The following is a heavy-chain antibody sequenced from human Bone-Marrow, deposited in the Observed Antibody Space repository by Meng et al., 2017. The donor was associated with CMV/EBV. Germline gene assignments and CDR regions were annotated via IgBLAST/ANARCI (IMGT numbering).Heavy chain of an antibody. Sequence: ASVKVSCKASGYTFTGYYIHWVRQAPGQGLEWMGWINPNSGGTNYAQKFQGRVTMTRDTSISTAYMELSRLRSDDTAVYYCARRDLTTGKYGMDVWGQGTTVTVSS. CDR3: ARRDLTTGKYGMDV. CDR1: GYTFTGYY. D-gene: IGHD1-14*01. CDR2: INPNSGGT. J-gene: IGHJ6*02. V-gene: IGHV1-2*02.